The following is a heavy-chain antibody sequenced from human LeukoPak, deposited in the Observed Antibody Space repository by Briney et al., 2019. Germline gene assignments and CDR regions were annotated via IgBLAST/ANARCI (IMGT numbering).Heavy chain of an antibody. J-gene: IGHJ4*02. CDR1: RFSVSNNW. CDR3: ATTTRSSSWDY. V-gene: IGHV3-7*01. D-gene: IGHD2-2*01. Sequence: GGSVRLSSAGSRFSVSNNWMGWVRQAQGNGLEWVANVRPDGRETQYVDSMKGRFTVSRDNTENSLYLRMSSLRAEDTAVYYCATTTRSSSWDYWGQGTLVTVSS. CDR2: VRPDGRET.